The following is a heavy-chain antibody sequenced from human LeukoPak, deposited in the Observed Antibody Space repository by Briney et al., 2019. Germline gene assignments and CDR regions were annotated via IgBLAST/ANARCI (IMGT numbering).Heavy chain of an antibody. D-gene: IGHD5-12*01. CDR2: ISGSGVST. CDR1: GFTFSSYA. V-gene: IGHV3-23*01. Sequence: GGSLRLSCAASGFTFSSYAVSWVRQAPGKGLEWVSAISGSGVSTYYADSVKGRFTISRDNSKNTLYLQMNSLRAEDTAVYYCAKDLGRIVATQFDYWGQGTLVTVSS. J-gene: IGHJ4*02. CDR3: AKDLGRIVATQFDY.